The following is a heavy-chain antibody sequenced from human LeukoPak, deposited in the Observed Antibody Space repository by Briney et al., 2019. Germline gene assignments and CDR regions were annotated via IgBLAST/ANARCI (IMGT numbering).Heavy chain of an antibody. Sequence: GGSLRLSCAASGFTVSSNYMSWVRQAPGKGLEWVLVIYSGGSTYYADSVKGRFTISRDNSKNTLYLQMNSLRAEDTAVYYCARWGYSSSSPAFDIWGQGTMVTVSS. J-gene: IGHJ3*02. CDR1: GFTVSSNY. D-gene: IGHD6-6*01. V-gene: IGHV3-53*01. CDR3: ARWGYSSSSPAFDI. CDR2: IYSGGST.